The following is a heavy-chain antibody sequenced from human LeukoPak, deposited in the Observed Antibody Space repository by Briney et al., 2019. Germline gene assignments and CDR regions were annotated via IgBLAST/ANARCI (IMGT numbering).Heavy chain of an antibody. CDR2: ISWNSGSI. J-gene: IGHJ4*02. D-gene: IGHD2/OR15-2a*01. CDR3: ARDSQGAFDY. Sequence: GGSLRLSCAASGFTFDDYAMHWVRQAPGKGLEWVSGISWNSGSIGYADSVKGRFTISRDNAKNSLYLQMNSLRAEDTAVYYCARDSQGAFDYWGQGTLVTVSS. CDR1: GFTFDDYA. V-gene: IGHV3-9*01.